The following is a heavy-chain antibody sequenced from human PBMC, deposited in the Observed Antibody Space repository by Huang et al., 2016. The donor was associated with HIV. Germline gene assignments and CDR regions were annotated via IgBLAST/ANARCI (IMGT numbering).Heavy chain of an antibody. D-gene: IGHD3-10*01. V-gene: IGHV3-21*06. Sequence: EVQLVESGGGLVKPGGSLRLSCLASGFTFTTYVLNWVRQAPGKGLEWVSAIGSSSSYIYYADSVKGRFTISRDDAKNSLYLQMNSLRAEDTAVYYCARPQGDKVRGIIRSYYYYYGMDVWGRGTTVTVSS. CDR2: IGSSSSYI. CDR1: GFTFTTYV. J-gene: IGHJ6*02. CDR3: ARPQGDKVRGIIRSYYYYYGMDV.